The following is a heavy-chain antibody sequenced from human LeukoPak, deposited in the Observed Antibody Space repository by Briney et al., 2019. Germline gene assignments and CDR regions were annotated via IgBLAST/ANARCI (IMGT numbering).Heavy chain of an antibody. J-gene: IGHJ3*01. V-gene: IGHV3-30*02. CDR2: IRNDGSNK. CDR3: AKGPNYDILTGWRKTYNGFDV. D-gene: IGHD3-9*01. Sequence: GGSLRLSCAASGFTFSSYGMHWVRQAPGKGLEWVAFIRNDGSNKYYADPVKGRFTISRDNSKNMVYLQMNSLSAEDTAVYYCAKGPNYDILTGWRKTYNGFDVWGQGTMVTVSS. CDR1: GFTFSSYG.